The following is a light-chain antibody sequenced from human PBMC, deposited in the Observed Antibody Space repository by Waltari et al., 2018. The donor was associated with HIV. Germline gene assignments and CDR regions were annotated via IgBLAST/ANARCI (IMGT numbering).Light chain of an antibody. CDR1: SSDVGGFNY. V-gene: IGLV2-14*03. CDR2: DVN. J-gene: IGLJ1*01. Sequence: QSALTQPASVSGSPGQSITISCTGTSSDVGGFNYVSWYQQHPAKDPKLMIYDVNNRPSGISNRFSGSKSGNTASLTISGLQAEDEADYYCSSYTSSNTLYVFGTGTKVTVL. CDR3: SSYTSSNTLYV.